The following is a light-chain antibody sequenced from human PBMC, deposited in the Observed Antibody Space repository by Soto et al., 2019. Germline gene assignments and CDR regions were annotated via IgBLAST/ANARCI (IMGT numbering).Light chain of an antibody. Sequence: QSVLTQPRSVCGSPGQSFTISCTLTSSDIGAYNFVSWYQQHPGKAPKLMIYDVIKRPSGVPDRFSGSKSGNTASLTIYGLQAEDEADYYCCSYAGGYTHVFGTGTKVTVL. CDR2: DVI. V-gene: IGLV2-11*01. CDR3: CSYAGGYTHV. CDR1: SSDIGAYNF. J-gene: IGLJ1*01.